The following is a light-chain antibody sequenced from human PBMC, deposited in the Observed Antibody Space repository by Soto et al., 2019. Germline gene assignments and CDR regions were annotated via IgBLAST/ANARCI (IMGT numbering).Light chain of an antibody. CDR3: QQSYSSPLT. CDR2: SAS. Sequence: DVQMTQSPSSLSASVGDTVTITCRASPCINNYLNWYEQKPGEAPKLLMYSASTLQSGVPSRFSGSGTGTDFTLTITSLQPEDFAVYYCQQSYSSPLTFGGGTKVEI. J-gene: IGKJ4*01. CDR1: PCINNY. V-gene: IGKV1-39*01.